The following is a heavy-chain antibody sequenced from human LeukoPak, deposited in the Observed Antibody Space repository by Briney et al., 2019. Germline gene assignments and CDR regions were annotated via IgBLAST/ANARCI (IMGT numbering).Heavy chain of an antibody. V-gene: IGHV3-30*04. Sequence: PGRSLRLSRAASGFTFSNYAMHWVRQAPGKGLEWVAVISYDGSKKYYADSVKGRFTISRDNSKNTLYLQMNSLRAEDAAVFYCARVGVAPGDGFDYWGQGTLVTVSS. CDR2: ISYDGSKK. CDR1: GFTFSNYA. J-gene: IGHJ4*02. D-gene: IGHD6-13*01. CDR3: ARVGVAPGDGFDY.